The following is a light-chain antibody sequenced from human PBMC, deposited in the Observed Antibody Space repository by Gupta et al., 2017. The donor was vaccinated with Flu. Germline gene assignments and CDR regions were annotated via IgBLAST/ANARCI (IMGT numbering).Light chain of an antibody. CDR3: SSHAGRVTWV. V-gene: IGLV2-11*01. CDR1: SNDVGRSNR. CDR2: DVT. J-gene: IGLJ1*01. Sequence: QSPPPQPRSVSGSPGQSVTISCNATSNDVGRSNRVYWYEQRPGKAPKLMLYDVTKRPSGVPGRFSGSKSGNTASLTISGLQADDEADYYCSSHAGRVTWVFGTGTTVTVL.